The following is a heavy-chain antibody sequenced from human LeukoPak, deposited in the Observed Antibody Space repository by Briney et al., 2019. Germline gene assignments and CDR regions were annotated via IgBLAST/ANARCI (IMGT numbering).Heavy chain of an antibody. CDR3: ARALGGYYYYMDV. Sequence: ASVKVSCKASGYTFTGYYMHWVRQAPGQGLEWMGWINPNSGGTNYAQKFQGRVTMTRDTSISTAYMELSRLRSDDTAVYYCARALGGYYYYMDVWGKGTTVTVSS. J-gene: IGHJ6*03. V-gene: IGHV1-2*02. CDR1: GYTFTGYY. CDR2: INPNSGGT.